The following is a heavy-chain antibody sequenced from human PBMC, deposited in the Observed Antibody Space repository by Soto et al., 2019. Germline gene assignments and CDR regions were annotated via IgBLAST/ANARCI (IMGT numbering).Heavy chain of an antibody. CDR1: GRSFSGYY. CDR2: INHSGST. D-gene: IGHD6-13*01. J-gene: IGHJ6*03. Sequence: SETLSLTCAVYGRSFSGYYWSWIRQPPGKGLEWIGEINHSGSTNYNPSLKSRVTVSVDTSKNQYSLKLNSVTAADTAVYYCARGQRVAAARRYYYYYYYMDVWGKGTTVTVSS. V-gene: IGHV4-34*01. CDR3: ARGQRVAAARRYYYYYYYMDV.